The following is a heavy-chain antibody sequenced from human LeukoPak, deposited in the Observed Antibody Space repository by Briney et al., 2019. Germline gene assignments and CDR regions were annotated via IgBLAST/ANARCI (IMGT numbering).Heavy chain of an antibody. CDR3: ARLRYYAMDV. J-gene: IGHJ6*02. Sequence: GGSLRLSCAASGVTFSTYDMNWGRQAPGKGLEWVSYISSSSRTISYADSVKGRFTISRDNAKNSLYLQMNSLRAEDTAVYYCARLRYYAMDVWGQGTTVTASS. CDR1: GVTFSTYD. CDR2: ISSSSRTI. V-gene: IGHV3-48*01.